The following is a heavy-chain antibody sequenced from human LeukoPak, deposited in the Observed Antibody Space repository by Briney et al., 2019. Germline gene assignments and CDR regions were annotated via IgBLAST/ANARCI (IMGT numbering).Heavy chain of an antibody. CDR2: IIPIFGTA. D-gene: IGHD4-17*01. J-gene: IGHJ6*03. CDR3: ASSTTVTSRYYYYYYYYMDV. CDR1: GGTFSSYA. V-gene: IGHV1-69*05. Sequence: SVKVSCKASGGTFSSYAISWVRQAPGQGLEWMGGIIPIFGTANYAQEFQGRVTITTDESTSTAYMELSSLRSEDTAVYYCASSTTVTSRYYYYYYYYMDVWGKGTTVTVSS.